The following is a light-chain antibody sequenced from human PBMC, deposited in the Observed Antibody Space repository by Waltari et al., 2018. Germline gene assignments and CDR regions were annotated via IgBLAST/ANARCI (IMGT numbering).Light chain of an antibody. CDR1: QSISSW. CDR2: KAS. CDR3: QKYNSYSWT. J-gene: IGKJ1*01. V-gene: IGKV1-5*03. Sequence: DIQITQPPSTLSASVGDRVNITCRASQSISSWLAWYQQKPGKAPKLLIYKASSLESGVPSRFSGSGSGTEFTLTISSLQPDDFATYYCQKYNSYSWTFGQGTKVEIK.